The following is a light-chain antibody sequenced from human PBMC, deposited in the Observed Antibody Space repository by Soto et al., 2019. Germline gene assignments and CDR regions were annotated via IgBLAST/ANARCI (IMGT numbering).Light chain of an antibody. J-gene: IGKJ1*01. CDR1: HNIERW. CDR3: QQFAKSST. V-gene: IGKV1-5*01. CDR2: DAT. Sequence: IQMTQSPSTLSASVGDRFTITVRASHNIERWMAWYQQKRGRAPSLLIFDATTLHSGVPSRFSGGGSGTEFTLTINGLQPDDFATYYCQQFAKSSTFGQGTKVDIK.